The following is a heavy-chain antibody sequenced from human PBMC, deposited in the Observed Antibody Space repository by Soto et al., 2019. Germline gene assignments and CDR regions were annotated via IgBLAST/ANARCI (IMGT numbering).Heavy chain of an antibody. Sequence: ASVKVSCKASGYTFTSYGISWVLQAPGQGLEWMGWISAYNGNTNYAQKLQGRVTMTTDTSTSTAYMELRSLRSDDTAVYYCARVKGHYYDSSGYPEDIWGQGTMVTVSS. J-gene: IGHJ3*02. CDR1: GYTFTSYG. CDR2: ISAYNGNT. D-gene: IGHD3-22*01. CDR3: ARVKGHYYDSSGYPEDI. V-gene: IGHV1-18*04.